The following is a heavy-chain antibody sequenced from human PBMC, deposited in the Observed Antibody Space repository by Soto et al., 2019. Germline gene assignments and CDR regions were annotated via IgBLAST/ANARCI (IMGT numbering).Heavy chain of an antibody. V-gene: IGHV1-69*13. J-gene: IGHJ5*02. Sequence: SVKVSCKASGGAFSSYAISWVRQAPGQGLEWMGGIIPIFGTANYAQKFQGRVTITADESTSTAYMELSSLRSEDTAVYYCARGGYSYGYYWFDPWGQGTLVTVSS. CDR1: GGAFSSYA. D-gene: IGHD5-18*01. CDR2: IIPIFGTA. CDR3: ARGGYSYGYYWFDP.